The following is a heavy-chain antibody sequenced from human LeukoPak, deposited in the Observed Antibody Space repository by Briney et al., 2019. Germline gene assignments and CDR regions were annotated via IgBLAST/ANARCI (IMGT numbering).Heavy chain of an antibody. D-gene: IGHD3-10*01. Sequence: SETLSLTCTVSGGSLSSSSYYWGWIRQPPGTGLEWIGSIYYSGSTYYNPSLKSRVTISVDTSKNQFSLKLSSVTAADTAVYYCARSTMVRGVNWFDPWGQGTLVTVSS. CDR3: ARSTMVRGVNWFDP. CDR1: GGSLSSSSYY. CDR2: IYYSGST. J-gene: IGHJ5*02. V-gene: IGHV4-39*07.